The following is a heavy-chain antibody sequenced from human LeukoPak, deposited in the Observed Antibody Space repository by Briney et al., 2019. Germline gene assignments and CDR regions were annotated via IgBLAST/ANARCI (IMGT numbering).Heavy chain of an antibody. CDR3: ARHGVGPQEYRSSWYRGDYYYGMDV. CDR2: IYYSGST. Sequence: SETLSLTCTVSGGSISSYYWSWIRQPPGKGLEWMGYIYYSGSTNYNPSLKSRVTISVDTSKNQFSLKLSSVTAADTAVYYCARHGVGPQEYRSSWYRGDYYYGMDVWGQGTTVTVSS. CDR1: GGSISSYY. D-gene: IGHD6-13*01. J-gene: IGHJ6*02. V-gene: IGHV4-59*08.